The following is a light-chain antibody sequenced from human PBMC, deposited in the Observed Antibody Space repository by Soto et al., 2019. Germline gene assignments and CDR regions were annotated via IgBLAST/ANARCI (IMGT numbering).Light chain of an antibody. V-gene: IGKV3-20*01. J-gene: IGKJ3*01. CDR3: QQYGGSSPVFT. CDR1: QRVRSNY. CDR2: GTS. Sequence: EIVLTQSPGTLSLSPGERATLSCRASQRVRSNYFDWYQQKPGQTPRLVMYGTSNRATGIPDRFNGSGSGTEFIVTISRVEPQDFAVYFCQQYGGSSPVFTFGPGTKVEIK.